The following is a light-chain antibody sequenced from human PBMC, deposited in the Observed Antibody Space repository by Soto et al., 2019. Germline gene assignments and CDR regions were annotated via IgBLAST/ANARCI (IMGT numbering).Light chain of an antibody. V-gene: IGLV2-14*01. CDR3: SSFTTTYVYV. Sequence: QSVLTQPASVSGSPGQSITISCTGSGSDIGAYNYVSWYQQHPGKAPKLLIHGVTRRPSGVSSRFSASKSAYTASLTISGLQAEDEANYYCSSFTTTYVYVFAPWPKDTVL. CDR1: GSDIGAYNY. CDR2: GVT. J-gene: IGLJ1*01.